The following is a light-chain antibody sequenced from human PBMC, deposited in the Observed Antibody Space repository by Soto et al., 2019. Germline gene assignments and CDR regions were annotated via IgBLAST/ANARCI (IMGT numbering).Light chain of an antibody. J-gene: IGKJ2*01. CDR3: QQSHSSPYT. CDR2: ATS. Sequence: DTQMTQSPSSLSASVGDRISITCRASQTVSTYLNWYQQKPGKAPTLLISATSTLQSGVPSRFSGSGSGTEFTLTITSLQPEDFATYYCQQSHSSPYTFGQGTKLEIK. CDR1: QTVSTY. V-gene: IGKV1-39*01.